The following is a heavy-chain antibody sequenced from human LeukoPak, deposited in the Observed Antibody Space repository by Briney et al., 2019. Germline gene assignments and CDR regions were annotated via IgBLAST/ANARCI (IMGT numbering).Heavy chain of an antibody. CDR3: AREGGYYGSGSYYYYYYMDV. D-gene: IGHD3-10*01. V-gene: IGHV4-61*02. J-gene: IGHJ6*03. CDR1: GGSISSGSYY. CDR2: IYTSGST. Sequence: SQTLSLTCTVSGGSISSGSYYWSWIRQPAGKGLEWIGRIYTSGSTNYNPSLKSRVTMSVDTSKNQFSLKLSSVTAADTAVYYCAREGGYYGSGSYYYYYYMDVWGKGTTVTISS.